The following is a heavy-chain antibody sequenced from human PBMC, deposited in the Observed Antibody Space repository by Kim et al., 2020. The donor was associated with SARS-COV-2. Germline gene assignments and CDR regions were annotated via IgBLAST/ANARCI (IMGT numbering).Heavy chain of an antibody. CDR3: ARDSRGIVATFFDY. V-gene: IGHV3-21*01. J-gene: IGHJ4*02. Sequence: ANSVKGLFTISRDNTKNARYLQMNSLGAEDTAVYYCARDSRGIVATFFDYWGQGTLVTVSS. D-gene: IGHD5-12*01.